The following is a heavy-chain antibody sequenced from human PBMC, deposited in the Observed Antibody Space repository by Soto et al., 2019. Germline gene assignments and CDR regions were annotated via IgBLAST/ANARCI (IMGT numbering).Heavy chain of an antibody. CDR2: IRSKAYGGTT. Sequence: GSLRLSCAASGFTFSSYSMNWVRQAPVKGLEWVGFIRSKAYGGTTEYAASVKGRFTISSDDSKSIAYLQMNSLKTEDTAVYYCTRDALYCSSTSCYGFAAKYYYMDVWGKGTTVTVSS. J-gene: IGHJ6*03. D-gene: IGHD2-2*01. CDR1: GFTFSSYS. CDR3: TRDALYCSSTSCYGFAAKYYYMDV. V-gene: IGHV3-49*04.